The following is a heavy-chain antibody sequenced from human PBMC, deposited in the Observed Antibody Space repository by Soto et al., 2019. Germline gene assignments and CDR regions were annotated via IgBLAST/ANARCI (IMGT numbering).Heavy chain of an antibody. Sequence: SETLSLTCTVSGGSISSYYWSWIRQPPGKGLEWVGYIYYSGSTTYNPSLKSRLTISVDTSKNQFSLKLRSVTAADTAVYYCARELFGRSVWFDPWGQGTLVTVS. CDR1: GGSISSYY. CDR2: IYYSGST. J-gene: IGHJ5*02. CDR3: ARELFGRSVWFDP. D-gene: IGHD3-10*01. V-gene: IGHV4-59*12.